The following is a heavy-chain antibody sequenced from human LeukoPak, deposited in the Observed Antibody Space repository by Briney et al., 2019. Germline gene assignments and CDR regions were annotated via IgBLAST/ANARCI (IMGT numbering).Heavy chain of an antibody. CDR2: INPNSGGT. CDR1: GYTFTGYY. Sequence: ASVKVSCKASGYTFTGYYMHWVRQAPGQGLEWMGWINPNSGGTNYAQKFQGRVTMTRGMSISTAYMELSRLRSDDTAVYYCARDRPYSEVRCYYGMDVWGQGTTVTVSS. CDR3: ARDRPYSEVRCYYGMDV. D-gene: IGHD3-10*01. J-gene: IGHJ6*02. V-gene: IGHV1-2*02.